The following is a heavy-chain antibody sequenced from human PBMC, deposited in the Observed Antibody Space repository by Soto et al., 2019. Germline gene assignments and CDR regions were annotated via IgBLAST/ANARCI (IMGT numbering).Heavy chain of an antibody. CDR2: IKTDGSST. CDR3: GKGAGNTYGLYH. V-gene: IGHV3-74*01. Sequence: EVQLVESGGGLVQPGGSLRLSCAASGFSFSSYWIHWVRQAPGKGLVWVTRIKTDGSSTDYADSVKGRFTISRANAMKTLYLQMSSPRDADTAVQYCGKGAGNTYGLYHWGQGCLGSVSA. D-gene: IGHD5-18*01. J-gene: IGHJ5*02. CDR1: GFSFSSYW.